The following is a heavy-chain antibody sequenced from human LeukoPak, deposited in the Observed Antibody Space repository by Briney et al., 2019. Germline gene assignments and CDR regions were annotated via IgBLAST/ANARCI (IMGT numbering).Heavy chain of an antibody. CDR3: ARGSTMDRRGMNNYYYMDV. Sequence: GESLKISCKGPGYTFTGFWVCWVPQMPGKGLEWMGIIYPGDSDTRYSPSFQGQVTISADKSIRTTYLQWTSLYESDTAMYYCARGSTMDRRGMNNYYYMDVWGKGTTVTVSS. J-gene: IGHJ6*03. CDR1: GYTFTGFW. D-gene: IGHD3-10*01. V-gene: IGHV5-51*01. CDR2: IYPGDSDT.